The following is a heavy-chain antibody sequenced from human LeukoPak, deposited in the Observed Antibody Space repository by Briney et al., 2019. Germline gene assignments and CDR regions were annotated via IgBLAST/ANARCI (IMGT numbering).Heavy chain of an antibody. V-gene: IGHV1-18*01. J-gene: IGHJ4*02. CDR2: ISTYNGNT. CDR1: GYTFTSYG. CDR3: ARDLPYSSSWESIDY. Sequence: ASVKVSCKAPGYTFTSYGIIWVRQAPGQGLEWMGWISTYNGNTNYAQKIQGRVTMTTDTSTSTAYMELRSLRSDDTAVYYCARDLPYSSSWESIDYWGQGTLVTVSS. D-gene: IGHD6-13*01.